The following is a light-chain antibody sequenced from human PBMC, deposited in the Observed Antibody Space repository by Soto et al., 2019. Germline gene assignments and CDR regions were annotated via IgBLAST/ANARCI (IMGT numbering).Light chain of an antibody. Sequence: YELTQPPSVSVAPGETAGITCAGNNIRSKSVHWYQQKPGQAPVLVIYYDRDRPSGIPERFSGSNSGNTATLTISGVEAGDEADYYCQVWDTSGDHVVFGGGTQLTVL. V-gene: IGLV3-21*04. CDR1: NIRSKS. CDR3: QVWDTSGDHVV. CDR2: YDR. J-gene: IGLJ2*01.